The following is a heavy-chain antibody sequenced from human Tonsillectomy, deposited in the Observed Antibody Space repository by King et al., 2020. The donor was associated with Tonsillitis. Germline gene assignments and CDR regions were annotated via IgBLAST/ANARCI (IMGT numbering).Heavy chain of an antibody. D-gene: IGHD4-17*01. Sequence: VQLVESGVEVKKPGASVKVSCKASGYTFSIYGISWVRQAPGQGLEWMGWISAYNGNTNYAQKLQGRVTMTTDTSTSTTYMELRSLRSDDTAVYYCARVALGNDYGDYEYYFDYWGQGTLVTVSS. CDR1: GYTFSIYG. J-gene: IGHJ4*02. V-gene: IGHV1-18*01. CDR3: ARVALGNDYGDYEYYFDY. CDR2: ISAYNGNT.